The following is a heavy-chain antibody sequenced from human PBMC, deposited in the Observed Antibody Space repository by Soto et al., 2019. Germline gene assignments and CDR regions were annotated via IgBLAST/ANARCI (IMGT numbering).Heavy chain of an antibody. V-gene: IGHV3-11*06. CDR3: ARDMANSGYDLSYYYGMDV. J-gene: IGHJ6*02. Sequence: GGSLRLSCAASGFTFSDYYKCWIRQAPGKGLEWVSYISSSSSYTNYADSVKGRFTISRDNAKNSLYLQMNSLRAEDTAVYYCARDMANSGYDLSYYYGMDVWGQGTTVTVSS. D-gene: IGHD5-12*01. CDR2: ISSSSSYT. CDR1: GFTFSDYY.